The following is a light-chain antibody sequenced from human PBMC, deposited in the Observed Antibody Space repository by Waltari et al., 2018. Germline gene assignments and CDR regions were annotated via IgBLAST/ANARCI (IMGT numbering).Light chain of an antibody. CDR1: QSITSY. CDR2: AAS. J-gene: IGKJ4*01. V-gene: IGKV1-39*01. CDR3: QQSYSIPFT. Sequence: DIQMTQSPFFLSASIGDRVTITCRASQSITSYLNWYQKKPRQAPKLLIYAASNLQSGVPSRFSGSGSGTDFTLTISSLQPEDFATYYCQQSYSIPFTFGGVTKVEIK.